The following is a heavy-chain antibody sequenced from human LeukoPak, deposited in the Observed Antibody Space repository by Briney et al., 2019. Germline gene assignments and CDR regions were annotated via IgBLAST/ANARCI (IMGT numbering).Heavy chain of an antibody. CDR3: AREDCSGGSCYDDAFDI. V-gene: IGHV4-30-4*08. Sequence: SQTLSLTCTVSGGSISSGDYYWSWIRQPLGKGLEWIGYIYYSGSTYYNPSLKSRVTISVDTSKNQFSLKLSSVTAADTAVYYCAREDCSGGSCYDDAFDIWGQGTMVTVSS. J-gene: IGHJ3*02. CDR2: IYYSGST. CDR1: GGSISSGDYY. D-gene: IGHD2-15*01.